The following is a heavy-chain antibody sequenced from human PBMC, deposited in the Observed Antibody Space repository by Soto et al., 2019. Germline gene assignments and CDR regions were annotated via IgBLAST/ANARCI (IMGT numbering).Heavy chain of an antibody. CDR3: ARDRQSSGWPDAFDI. CDR2: IFTGGST. D-gene: IGHD6-19*01. J-gene: IGHJ3*02. CDR1: GFTVSSNY. V-gene: IGHV3-53*04. Sequence: PGGSLRLSCAASGFTVSSNYMIWVRQAPGKGLEWVSVIFTGGSTYYADSVKGRFTISRHSSMNTVYLQMDSLRAEDTAVYYCARDRQSSGWPDAFDIWGQGTMVTVSS.